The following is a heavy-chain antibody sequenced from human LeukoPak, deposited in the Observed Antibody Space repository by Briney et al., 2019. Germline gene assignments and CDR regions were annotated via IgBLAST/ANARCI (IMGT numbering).Heavy chain of an antibody. Sequence: GGSLRLSCVLSGLTFSSHSMSWVRKPPGKGRDWVADITPDGRAAYYVASVKGRFSISRDNAKNSLYLQMSSLRAEDTAVYYCAKDWHNGDDPLFDYGSQGTVVTV. J-gene: IGHJ4*02. CDR1: GLTFSSHS. D-gene: IGHD2-8*01. CDR3: AKDWHNGDDPLFDY. CDR2: ITPDGRAA. V-gene: IGHV3-7*05.